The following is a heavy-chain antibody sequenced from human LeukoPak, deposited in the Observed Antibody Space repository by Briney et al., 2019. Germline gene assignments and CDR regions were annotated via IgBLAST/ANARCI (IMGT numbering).Heavy chain of an antibody. CDR1: GFTFSNYW. CDR2: IKQDATEI. J-gene: IGHJ3*02. CDR3: ARGRGGASLVKYSSSWVPRTRGSAFDI. Sequence: GGSLRLSCAASGFTFSNYWMTWVRQAPGKGPEWVANIKQDATEIYYVDSVKGRFTISRDNAKNSLYLQMNSLREEDTAVYYCARGRGGASLVKYSSSWVPRTRGSAFDIWGQGTMVTVSS. V-gene: IGHV3-7*01. D-gene: IGHD6-13*01.